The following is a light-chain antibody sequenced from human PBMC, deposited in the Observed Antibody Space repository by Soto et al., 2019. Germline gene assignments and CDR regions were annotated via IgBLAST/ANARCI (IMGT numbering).Light chain of an antibody. Sequence: QSALTQPASVSASPGQSIAISCSGTSSDVGAYDYVSWNQHHPGKAPKLIIYEVTYRPSGVSNRFSASKSGNTASLTISGLQAEDEADYYCSSYTRSSTYVFGTGTKVTVL. V-gene: IGLV2-14*01. J-gene: IGLJ1*01. CDR2: EVT. CDR3: SSYTRSSTYV. CDR1: SSDVGAYDY.